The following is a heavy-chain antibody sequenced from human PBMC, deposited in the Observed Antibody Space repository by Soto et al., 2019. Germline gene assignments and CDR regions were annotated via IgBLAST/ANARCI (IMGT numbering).Heavy chain of an antibody. V-gene: IGHV1-3*01. CDR3: ARRSGYYYVDY. J-gene: IGHJ4*02. Sequence: QVQLVQSGAEVKKPGASVKVSCKASGYTFTSYAMHWMRQAPGQRLEWMGWINAGNGNTKYSQKFQGRVTITRDTSASTAYMELTSLRSEDTAVYYCARRSGYYYVDYWGQGNLVTVSS. CDR1: GYTFTSYA. CDR2: INAGNGNT. D-gene: IGHD3-22*01.